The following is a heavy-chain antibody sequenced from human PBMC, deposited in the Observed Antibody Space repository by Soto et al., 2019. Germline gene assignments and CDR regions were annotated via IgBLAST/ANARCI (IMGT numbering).Heavy chain of an antibody. D-gene: IGHD1-26*01. Sequence: SETLSLTCTVSGGSISSYYWSWIRQPPGKGLEWIGEIIHSESTKYNPSLKSRVTISVDTSKNQFSLKLSSVTAADTAVNYCARQRPTDGRWEFANYYSMDVWGQGTPVTVSS. CDR1: GGSISSYY. V-gene: IGHV4-34*12. J-gene: IGHJ6*02. CDR3: ARQRPTDGRWEFANYYSMDV. CDR2: IIHSEST.